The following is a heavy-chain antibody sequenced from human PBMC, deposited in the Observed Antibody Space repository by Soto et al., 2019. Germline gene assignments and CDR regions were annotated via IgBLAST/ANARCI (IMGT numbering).Heavy chain of an antibody. V-gene: IGHV3-53*01. CDR3: ARDLDTAMPGVWFDP. J-gene: IGHJ5*02. D-gene: IGHD5-18*01. Sequence: EVQLVESGGGLIQPGGSLRLSCAASGFTVSSNYMSWVRQAPGKGLEWVSVIYSGGRTYYADSVKGRFNISRDNSTNTLYLHTNSLTAEDTSVYYCARDLDTAMPGVWFDPWCEAALVIVSS. CDR2: IYSGGRT. CDR1: GFTVSSNY.